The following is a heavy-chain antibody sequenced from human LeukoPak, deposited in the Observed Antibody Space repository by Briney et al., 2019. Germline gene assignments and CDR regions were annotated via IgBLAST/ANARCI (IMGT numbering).Heavy chain of an antibody. CDR2: ISWNGGNT. D-gene: IGHD3-22*01. J-gene: IGHJ4*02. V-gene: IGHV3-20*04. CDR1: GFTFDDYG. Sequence: GGSLRLSCAASGFTFDDYGMSWVRQAPGKGLEWVSGISWNGGNTGYADSVRGRFTISRDNSKNTVYVQMNSLRAEDTAIYYCAKHSHDGSAPYYEVQLDYWGQGTLVTVSS. CDR3: AKHSHDGSAPYYEVQLDY.